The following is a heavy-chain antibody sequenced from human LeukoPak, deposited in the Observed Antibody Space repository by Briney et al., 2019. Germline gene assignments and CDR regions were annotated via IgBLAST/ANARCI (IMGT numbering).Heavy chain of an antibody. CDR2: IYYTGST. J-gene: IGHJ3*02. V-gene: IGHV4-59*01. D-gene: IGHD4/OR15-4a*01. CDR1: GGSINSYY. CDR3: ARDMTIADAFDI. Sequence: SETLFLTCTVSGGSINSYYWNWIRQPPGKGLEWIGYIYYTGSTNYNPSLKSRLTISVDTSKNQFSLKLSSVTAADTAVYYCARDMTIADAFDIWGQGTMVTVSS.